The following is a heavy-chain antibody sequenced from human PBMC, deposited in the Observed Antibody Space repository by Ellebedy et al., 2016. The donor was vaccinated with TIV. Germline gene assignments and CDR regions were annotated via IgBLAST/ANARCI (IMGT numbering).Heavy chain of an antibody. D-gene: IGHD6-19*01. CDR2: IKSKTDGGTT. CDR3: ARYEAVAGSRWFDP. J-gene: IGHJ5*02. Sequence: GESLKISCAASGLSFSKAWMSWVRQAPGKGLEWVGRIKSKTDGGTTDYGAPVKGRFTITRDESKHTLYLNMNSLKTEDTAVYYCARYEAVAGSRWFDPWGQGTLVTVSS. V-gene: IGHV3-15*01. CDR1: GLSFSKAW.